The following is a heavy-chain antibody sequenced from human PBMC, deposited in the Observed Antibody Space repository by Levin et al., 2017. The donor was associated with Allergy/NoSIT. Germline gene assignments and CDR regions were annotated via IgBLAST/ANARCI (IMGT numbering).Heavy chain of an antibody. CDR2: ITSSGRT. V-gene: IGHV3-23*01. CDR1: GFTFSNYA. J-gene: IGHJ4*02. CDR3: ARDLGSQADY. D-gene: IGHD1-26*01. Sequence: SCAASGFTFSNYAMSWVRQAPGKGLEWVSAITSSGRTYYADSVKGRFTVSRDNSKNTLYLQMNSLRAEDTAVYYCARDLGSQADYWGQGTLVTVSS.